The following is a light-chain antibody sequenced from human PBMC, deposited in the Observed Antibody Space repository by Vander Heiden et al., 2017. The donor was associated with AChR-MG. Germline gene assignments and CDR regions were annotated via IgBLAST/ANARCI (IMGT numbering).Light chain of an antibody. CDR2: GAS. Sequence: EIVLTQSPGTLSLTPGERATLSCRASQTVSNYLAWYQHKPGQAPRLLIYGASSRATGISDRFSGSGSGTDFTLTISRLEPEDSAVYYCHQDGGSNWTFGQGTKVEIK. J-gene: IGKJ1*01. V-gene: IGKV3-20*01. CDR1: QTVSNY. CDR3: HQDGGSNWT.